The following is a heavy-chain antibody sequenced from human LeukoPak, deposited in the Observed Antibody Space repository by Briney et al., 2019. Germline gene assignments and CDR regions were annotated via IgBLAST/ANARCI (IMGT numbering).Heavy chain of an antibody. CDR1: GGSISSYY. CDR3: ARVRSLWFGELLLVYYTDV. CDR2: MYTSGST. D-gene: IGHD3-10*01. V-gene: IGHV4-4*07. Sequence: SSETLSLTCTVSGGSISSYYWSWVRQPAGKGLEWIGRMYTSGSTNYNPSLKSRVTMSVDTSKNQFSLKLSSVTAADTAVYYCARVRSLWFGELLLVYYTDVWGQRTTVTVSS. J-gene: IGHJ6*03.